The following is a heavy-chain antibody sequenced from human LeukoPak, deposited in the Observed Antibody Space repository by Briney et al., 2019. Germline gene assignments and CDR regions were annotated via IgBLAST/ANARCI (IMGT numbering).Heavy chain of an antibody. Sequence: PSETLSLTCAVSGFSISTSNWWAWIRQPPGQGLEWIGYIYYSGSTYYNPSLKSRVTMSVDTSKNQFSLKLNSVTAVDTAVYYCARVLTWNWFDPWGQGTLVTVSP. CDR2: IYYSGST. CDR1: GFSISTSNW. V-gene: IGHV4-28*03. J-gene: IGHJ5*02. D-gene: IGHD4/OR15-4a*01. CDR3: ARVLTWNWFDP.